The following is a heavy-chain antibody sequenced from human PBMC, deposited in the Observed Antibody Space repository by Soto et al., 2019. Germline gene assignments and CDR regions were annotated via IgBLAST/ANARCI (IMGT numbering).Heavy chain of an antibody. V-gene: IGHV4-30-4*01. CDR3: ARGRYCLTGRCFPNWFDS. J-gene: IGHJ5*01. CDR2: IYKSATT. D-gene: IGHD7-27*01. Sequence: PSETLSLTCSVSGDSISHLDSFWAWIRQPPGQALEYIGYIYKSATTYYNPSFESRVAISVDTSKSQFSLNVTSVTAADTAVYFCARGRYCLTGRCFPNWFDSWGQGALGTVSS. CDR1: GDSISHLDSF.